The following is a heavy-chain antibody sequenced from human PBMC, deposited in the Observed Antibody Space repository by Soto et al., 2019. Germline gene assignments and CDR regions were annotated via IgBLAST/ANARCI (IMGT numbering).Heavy chain of an antibody. J-gene: IGHJ6*02. CDR2: NYQTGRT. CDR3: AREMTIFGVAPGGGVDV. D-gene: IGHD3-3*01. CDR1: GGSISTSGYS. V-gene: IGHV4-30-2*01. Sequence: QLQLQESGSGLVQPSQTLSLTCTASGGSISTSGYSWTWIRQPPGGGLEWIGSNYQTGRTYVTPSLKSRVTMSLDKSKNQFSLNLTSVTAADTALYYCAREMTIFGVAPGGGVDVWGQGTTVTVSS.